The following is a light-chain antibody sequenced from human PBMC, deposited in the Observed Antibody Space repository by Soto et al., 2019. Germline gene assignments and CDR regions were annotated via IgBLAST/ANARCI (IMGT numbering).Light chain of an antibody. Sequence: DIPMTQSPSSLSASIGDRVIITCRASQSINYYLNWYQQQPGKAPKLLVSTAASLRSGVPSRFSGSASGTDFALTISSLQPEDFATYYCQQSFTPPYTFGQGTKLEI. CDR1: QSINYY. CDR2: TAA. V-gene: IGKV1-39*01. CDR3: QQSFTPPYT. J-gene: IGKJ2*01.